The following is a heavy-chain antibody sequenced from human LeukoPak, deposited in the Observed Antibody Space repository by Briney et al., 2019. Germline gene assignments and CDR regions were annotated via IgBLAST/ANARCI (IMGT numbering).Heavy chain of an antibody. D-gene: IGHD2-2*01. CDR1: GGSISSGSYY. CDR2: IYTSGST. Sequence: SQTLSLTCTVSGGSISSGSYYWSWIRQPAGKGLEWIGRIYTSGSTNYNPSLKSRVTISVDTSKNQFPLKLSSVTAADTAVYYCARVYCSSTSCHGLDYWGQGTLVTVSS. CDR3: ARVYCSSTSCHGLDY. V-gene: IGHV4-61*02. J-gene: IGHJ4*02.